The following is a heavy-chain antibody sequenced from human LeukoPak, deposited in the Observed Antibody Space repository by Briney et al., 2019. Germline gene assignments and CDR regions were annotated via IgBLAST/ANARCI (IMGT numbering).Heavy chain of an antibody. J-gene: IGHJ5*02. CDR1: GFTFSGYA. V-gene: IGHV3-30*01. CDR3: ARDPYSNYVGGVYNWFDP. Sequence: PGRSLRLSRAPSGFTFSGYAMHWVRQAPGKGLEWVAVISYDGTNKNYLDSVKGRFTISRDNSKNTLYLQMNSLRAEDTAVYYCARDPYSNYVGGVYNWFDPWGQGTLVTVSS. CDR2: ISYDGTNK. D-gene: IGHD4-11*01.